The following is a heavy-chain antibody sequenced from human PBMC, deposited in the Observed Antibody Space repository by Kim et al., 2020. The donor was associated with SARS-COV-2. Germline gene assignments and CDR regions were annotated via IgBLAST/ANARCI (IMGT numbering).Heavy chain of an antibody. CDR3: TRERFGGGGSCYPL. Sequence: AASVKGRFTISRDDSKRIAYLQMNSLKTEDTAVYYCTRERFGGGGSCYPLWGQGTLVIVSS. J-gene: IGHJ4*02. D-gene: IGHD2-15*01. V-gene: IGHV3-49*02.